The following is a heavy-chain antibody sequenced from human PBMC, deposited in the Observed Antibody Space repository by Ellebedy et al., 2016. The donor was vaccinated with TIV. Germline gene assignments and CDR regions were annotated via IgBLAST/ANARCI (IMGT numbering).Heavy chain of an antibody. CDR3: ARSPSDDAFDI. CDR1: GGSISSDF. J-gene: IGHJ3*02. D-gene: IGHD2-21*02. CDR2: MSVSGLS. Sequence: SETLSLTCTVSGGSISSDFWTWFRQSPGKGLEWIGYMSVSGLSNYNPSLRSRVTISMDTSKNQISLKLTSVTAADTAVYYCARSPSDDAFDIWGQGTMVTVSS. V-gene: IGHV4-59*12.